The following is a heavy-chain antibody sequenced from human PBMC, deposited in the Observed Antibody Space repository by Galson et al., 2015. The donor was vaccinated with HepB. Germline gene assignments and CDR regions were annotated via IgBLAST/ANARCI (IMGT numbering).Heavy chain of an antibody. CDR1: GFTFSSYA. J-gene: IGHJ4*02. V-gene: IGHV3-23*01. CDR3: AKDPGGYSGYDYLSHYFDY. D-gene: IGHD5-12*01. CDR2: ISGSGGST. Sequence: SLRLSCAASGFTFSSYAMSWVRQAPGKGLEWASAISGSGGSTYYADSVKGRFTISRDNSKNTLYLQMNSLRAEDTAVYYCAKDPGGYSGYDYLSHYFDYWGQGTLVTVSS.